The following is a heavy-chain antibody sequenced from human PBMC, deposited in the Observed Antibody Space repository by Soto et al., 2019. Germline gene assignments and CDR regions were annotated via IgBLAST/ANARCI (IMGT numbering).Heavy chain of an antibody. CDR1: GYTFINYY. CDR3: ARSRTPLSTSPYWYFDL. CDR2: INPSGGST. J-gene: IGHJ2*01. Sequence: QVQLVQSGAEVKKPGASVKVSCKASGYTFINYYIHWVRQAPGQGLEWMGIINPSGGSTSYAQKFQGRVTMTRDTSTSTDYIELTSMRSEDTAVFYCARSRTPLSTSPYWYFDLWARGTLVTVSS. D-gene: IGHD1-1*01. V-gene: IGHV1-46*01.